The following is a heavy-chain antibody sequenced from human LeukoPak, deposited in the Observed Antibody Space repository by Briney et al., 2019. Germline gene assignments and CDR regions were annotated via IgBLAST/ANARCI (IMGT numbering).Heavy chain of an antibody. Sequence: PGGSLRLSCAASGFTFSSYAMSWVRQAPGKGLEGVSAISGSGGSTYYADSVKGRFTISRDNAKNSLYLKMNSLRAEDTAVYYCARRIRELVRTYYYYGMDVWGQGTTVTVSS. J-gene: IGHJ6*02. D-gene: IGHD6-6*01. V-gene: IGHV3-23*01. CDR2: ISGSGGST. CDR1: GFTFSSYA. CDR3: ARRIRELVRTYYYYGMDV.